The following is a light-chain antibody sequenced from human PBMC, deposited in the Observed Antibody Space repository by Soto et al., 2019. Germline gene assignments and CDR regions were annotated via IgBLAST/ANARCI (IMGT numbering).Light chain of an antibody. V-gene: IGLV2-11*01. CDR1: SSDVGGYNY. CDR3: CSYAGSYYV. Sequence: QSVLTQPRSVSGSPGQSVTISCTGTSSDVGGYNYVSWYQQHPGKAPKLMIYDVSKRPSGVPDRFSGSNSGNTASLTISGLQAEDEAGYYCCSYAGSYYVFGTVTKLTVL. CDR2: DVS. J-gene: IGLJ1*01.